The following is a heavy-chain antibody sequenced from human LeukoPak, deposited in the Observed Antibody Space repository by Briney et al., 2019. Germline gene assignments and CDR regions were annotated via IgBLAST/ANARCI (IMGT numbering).Heavy chain of an antibody. CDR2: IKQDGSEK. J-gene: IGHJ4*02. Sequence: PGGSLRLSCAASGFTFSSYWMSWVRQAPGKGLEWVAHIKQDGSEKYYVDSVKGRFTISRDNAKNSLYLQMNSLRAEDTAVYYCARKEAGTLIYDYYFDYWGQGTLVTVSS. CDR1: GFTFSSYW. D-gene: IGHD2/OR15-2a*01. V-gene: IGHV3-7*01. CDR3: ARKEAGTLIYDYYFDY.